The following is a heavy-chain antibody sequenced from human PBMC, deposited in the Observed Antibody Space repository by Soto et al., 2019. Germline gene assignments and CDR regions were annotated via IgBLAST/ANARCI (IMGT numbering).Heavy chain of an antibody. CDR1: GFTFNDYA. J-gene: IGHJ4*02. CDR2: ISGRDGRNT. Sequence: VQLLESGGGLVQPGGSLRLSCAASGFTFNDYAMNWVRQTPGKGLEWVSAISGRDGRNTYYANSVKGRFTVSRDNSKDTLYLQMHSLRAEDTAMYYCANVRGWGQGALVTVSS. D-gene: IGHD6-6*01. V-gene: IGHV3-23*01. CDR3: ANVRG.